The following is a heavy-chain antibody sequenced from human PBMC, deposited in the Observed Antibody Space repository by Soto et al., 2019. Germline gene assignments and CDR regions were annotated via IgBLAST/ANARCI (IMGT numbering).Heavy chain of an antibody. CDR1: GFTFSNAW. Sequence: PGGSLRLSCAASGFTFSNAWMSWVRQAPGKGLEWVGRIKRKTDGGTTDYAAPVKGRFTISRDDSKNTLYLQMNSLKTEDTAVYYCTTAPGSGSSSLDYWGQGTLFTVS. V-gene: IGHV3-15*01. CDR2: IKRKTDGGTT. J-gene: IGHJ4*02. D-gene: IGHD3-10*01. CDR3: TTAPGSGSSSLDY.